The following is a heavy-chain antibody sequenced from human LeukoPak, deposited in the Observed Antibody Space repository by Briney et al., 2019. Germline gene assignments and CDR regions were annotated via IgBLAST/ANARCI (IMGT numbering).Heavy chain of an antibody. V-gene: IGHV1-8*01. D-gene: IGHD3-22*01. J-gene: IGHJ3*02. CDR1: GYTFTSYD. CDR2: MNPNSGNT. CDR3: ARHLWDTYYYDNSHDAFDI. Sequence: ASVKVSCKASGYTFTSYDINWVRQATGQGLEWMGWMNPNSGNTGYAQKFQGRVTMTRDTSTSTVYMELSSLRSEDTAVYYCARHLWDTYYYDNSHDAFDIWGQGTMVTVSS.